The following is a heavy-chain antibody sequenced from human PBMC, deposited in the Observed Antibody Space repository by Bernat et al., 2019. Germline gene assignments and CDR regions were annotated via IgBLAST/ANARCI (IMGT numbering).Heavy chain of an antibody. D-gene: IGHD5-18*01. CDR2: ISYDGSNK. CDR3: AKDGGYSYGYFGL. CDR1: GFTFSSYA. Sequence: QVQLVESGGGVVQPGRSLRLSCAASGFTFSSYAMQWVRQAPGKGLEWVAVISYDGSNKYYADSVKGRFTISRDNSKNTLYLQMNSLRAEDTAVYYCAKDGGYSYGYFGLWGQGTLVTVSS. J-gene: IGHJ5*02. V-gene: IGHV3-30-3*01.